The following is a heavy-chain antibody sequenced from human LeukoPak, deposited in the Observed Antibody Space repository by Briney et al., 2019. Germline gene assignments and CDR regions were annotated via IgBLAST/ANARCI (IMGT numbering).Heavy chain of an antibody. CDR3: AKGAWKFYHCSGRNCYLDY. J-gene: IGHJ4*02. V-gene: IGHV3-23*01. Sequence: GGSLRLSCAASGFTFSSYAMTWVRQAPGKGLEWVSTISGDGSSTYYADSVKGRFTISRDNSKNILYLQMNSLKAEDTAVYYCAKGAWKFYHCSGRNCYLDYWGQGTLVTVSS. CDR2: ISGDGSST. D-gene: IGHD2-15*01. CDR1: GFTFSSYA.